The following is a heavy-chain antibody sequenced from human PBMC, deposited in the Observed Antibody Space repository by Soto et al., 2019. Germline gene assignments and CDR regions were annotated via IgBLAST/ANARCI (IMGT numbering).Heavy chain of an antibody. J-gene: IGHJ3*02. Sequence: EAQLSESGGGLGQPGGSLRLSCAVSGFDFSDYAMSWVRQAPGKGLEWISTISGSIGSSFYADSVKGRFSISKDNSNKILYLQMNRLRADDTALYYCAKDSGLPGFGVVIHAFDIWGQGTMVTVSS. CDR1: GFDFSDYA. CDR3: AKDSGLPGFGVVIHAFDI. V-gene: IGHV3-23*01. CDR2: ISGSIGSS. D-gene: IGHD3-3*01.